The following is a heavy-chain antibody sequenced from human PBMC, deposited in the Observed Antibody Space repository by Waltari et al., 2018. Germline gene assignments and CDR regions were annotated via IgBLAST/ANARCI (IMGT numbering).Heavy chain of an antibody. CDR3: ARGAYGRYWYFDL. D-gene: IGHD4-17*01. Sequence: QVQLQESGPGLVKPSETLSLTCTVPGGSISSYYWSWIRQPPGKGLEWIGYIYYSGSTNYNPSLKSRVTISVDTSKNQFSLKLSSVTAADTAVYYCARGAYGRYWYFDLWGRGTLVTVSS. V-gene: IGHV4-59*01. CDR1: GGSISSYY. J-gene: IGHJ2*01. CDR2: IYYSGST.